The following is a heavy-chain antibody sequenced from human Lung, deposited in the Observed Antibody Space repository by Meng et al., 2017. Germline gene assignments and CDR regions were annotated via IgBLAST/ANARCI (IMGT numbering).Heavy chain of an antibody. D-gene: IGHD6-13*01. J-gene: IGHJ4*02. CDR2: INPSGGST. V-gene: IGHV1-46*01. Sequence: ASVKISCRASGYTFTSYYMHWGRQAPGQGLEWMEIINPSGGSTSYAQKFQGRVTMTRDTSTSTVYMELSSLRSEDTAVYYCARVQISSSWNGAFDYWGQGTRVTVSS. CDR1: GYTFTSYY. CDR3: ARVQISSSWNGAFDY.